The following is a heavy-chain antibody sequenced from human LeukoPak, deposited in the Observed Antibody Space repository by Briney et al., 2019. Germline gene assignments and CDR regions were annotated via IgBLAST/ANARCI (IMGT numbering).Heavy chain of an antibody. CDR1: GGTFSSYA. CDR3: ARDGNYDFWSGYLDY. Sequence: SVKVSCTASGGTFSSYAISWVRQAPGQGLEWMGGIIPIFGTANYAQKFQGRVTITADESTSTAYMELSSLRSEDTAVYYCARDGNYDFWSGYLDYWGQGTLVTVSS. J-gene: IGHJ4*02. CDR2: IIPIFGTA. D-gene: IGHD3-3*01. V-gene: IGHV1-69*13.